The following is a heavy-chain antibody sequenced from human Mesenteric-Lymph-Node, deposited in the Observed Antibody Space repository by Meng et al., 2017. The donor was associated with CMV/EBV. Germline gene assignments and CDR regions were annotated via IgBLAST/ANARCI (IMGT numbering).Heavy chain of an antibody. CDR3: AKDWETANAFDI. CDR1: GFTFSSYG. Sequence: GESLKISCEASGFTFSSYGMHWVRQAPGKGLEWVAVIWYDGSNKYYADSVKGRFTISRDNSKNTLYLQMNSLRAEDTAVYYCAKDWETANAFDIWGQGTMVTVSS. J-gene: IGHJ3*02. CDR2: IWYDGSNK. V-gene: IGHV3-33*06. D-gene: IGHD1-26*01.